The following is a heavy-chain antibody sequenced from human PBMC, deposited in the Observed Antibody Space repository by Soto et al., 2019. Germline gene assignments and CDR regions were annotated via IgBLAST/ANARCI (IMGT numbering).Heavy chain of an antibody. CDR1: GYTFTNSD. CDR2: MNPDSGHA. Sequence: QVQLVQSGAEVKKPGASVKVSCKASGYTFTNSDINWVRQAPGQGLEWMGWMNPDSGHAAYPQKFQGRVTLPTSTSTSTVYMEMRSLGSEDTAVYYCARRPHCSGGICYYGLDNWGQGTLVTVSS. D-gene: IGHD2-15*01. CDR3: ARRPHCSGGICYYGLDN. J-gene: IGHJ4*02. V-gene: IGHV1-8*01.